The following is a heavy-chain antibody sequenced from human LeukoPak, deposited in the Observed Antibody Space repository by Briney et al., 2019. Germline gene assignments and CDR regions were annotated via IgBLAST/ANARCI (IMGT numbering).Heavy chain of an antibody. J-gene: IGHJ4*02. V-gene: IGHV3-7*03. Sequence: PGGSLRLSCAASGFTFSSYWMSWVRQAPGKGLEWVANIKQDGSEKYYVDSVKGRFTISRDNAKNTLYLQMNSLRADDTAVYYCATYVQRGGAAANDYWGQGTLVTVSS. CDR3: ATYVQRGGAAANDY. CDR2: IKQDGSEK. CDR1: GFTFSSYW. D-gene: IGHD6-13*01.